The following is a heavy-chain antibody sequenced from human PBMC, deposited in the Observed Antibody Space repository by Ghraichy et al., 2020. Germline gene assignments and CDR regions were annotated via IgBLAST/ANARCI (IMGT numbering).Heavy chain of an antibody. D-gene: IGHD3-22*01. Sequence: SETLSLTCAVYGGSFSGYYWSWIRQPPGKGLEWIGEINHSGSTNYNPSLKSRVTISVDTSKNQFSLKLSSVTAADTAVYYCARGWYYDSSGHAGRFDPWGQGTLVTVSS. CDR2: INHSGST. CDR1: GGSFSGYY. CDR3: ARGWYYDSSGHAGRFDP. J-gene: IGHJ5*02. V-gene: IGHV4-34*01.